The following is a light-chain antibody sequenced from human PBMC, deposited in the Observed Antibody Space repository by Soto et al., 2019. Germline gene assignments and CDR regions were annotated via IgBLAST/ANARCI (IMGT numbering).Light chain of an antibody. V-gene: IGKV1-39*01. CDR3: QQSYRTPYT. Sequence: DLQMTQSPSSLSASVGDRVTLTCRASQGISTYLVWYQQRQGRAPKLLIYDASSLLSGVPSRFSGSGSGTDFTFTISSLQPEDFATYYCQQSYRTPYTFGQGTKLETK. J-gene: IGKJ2*01. CDR1: QGISTY. CDR2: DAS.